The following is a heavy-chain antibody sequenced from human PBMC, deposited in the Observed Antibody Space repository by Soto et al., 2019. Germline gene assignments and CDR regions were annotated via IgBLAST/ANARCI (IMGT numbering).Heavy chain of an antibody. V-gene: IGHV3-30*03. CDR1: GFTFSSYG. CDR3: GLLSEGGHCDC. D-gene: IGHD3-16*01. J-gene: IGHJ4*02. Sequence: QVQLVESGGGVVQPGRSLRLSCAASGFTFSSYGMHWVRQAPGKGLEWVAVISYDGSNKYYADSVKGRFTISRDNSKNTLYLQRNSLRAEDTAVYYCGLLSEGGHCDCWGQGTLVTVSS. CDR2: ISYDGSNK.